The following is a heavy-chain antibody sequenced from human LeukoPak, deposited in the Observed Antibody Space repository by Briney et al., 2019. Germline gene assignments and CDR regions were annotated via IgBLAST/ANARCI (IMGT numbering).Heavy chain of an antibody. CDR3: ARDRGVVPAAMPGDY. V-gene: IGHV1-69*13. CDR2: IIPIFGTA. Sequence: VASVKVSCKASGGTFSSYAISWVRQAPGQGLEWMGGIIPIFGTANYAQKFQGRVTITADESTSTAYMELSSLRSEDTAVYYCARDRGVVPAAMPGDYWGQGTLVTVSS. D-gene: IGHD2-2*01. J-gene: IGHJ4*02. CDR1: GGTFSSYA.